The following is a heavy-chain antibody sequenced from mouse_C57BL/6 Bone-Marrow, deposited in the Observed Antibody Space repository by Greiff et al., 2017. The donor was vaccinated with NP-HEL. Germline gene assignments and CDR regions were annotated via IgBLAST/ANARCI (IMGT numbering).Heavy chain of an antibody. CDR3: AREDSKRGYWYFDV. CDR1: GYSFTGYY. Sequence: EVQLQESGPELVKPGASVKISCKASGYSFTGYYMNWVKQSPEKSLEWIGEINPSTGGTTYNQKFKAKATLTVDKSSSTAYMQLKSLTSEDSAVYYCAREDSKRGYWYFDVWGTGTTVTVSS. J-gene: IGHJ1*03. CDR2: INPSTGGT. D-gene: IGHD2-5*01. V-gene: IGHV1-42*01.